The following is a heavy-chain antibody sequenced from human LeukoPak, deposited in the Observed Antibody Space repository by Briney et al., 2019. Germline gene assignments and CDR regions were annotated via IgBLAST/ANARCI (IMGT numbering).Heavy chain of an antibody. V-gene: IGHV3-21*04. CDR2: ISSSSSYI. CDR1: GFTFSSYS. CDR3: ARDYGRVGAIADSL. J-gene: IGHJ4*02. D-gene: IGHD1-26*01. Sequence: PGGSLRLSCAASGFTFSSYSMNWVRQAPGKELEWVSSISSSSSYIYYADSVKGRFTISRDNAKNSLYLQMNSLRAEDTAVYYCARDYGRVGAIADSLWGQGTLVTVSS.